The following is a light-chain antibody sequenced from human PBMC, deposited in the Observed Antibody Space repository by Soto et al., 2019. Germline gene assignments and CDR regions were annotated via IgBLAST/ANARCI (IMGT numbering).Light chain of an antibody. CDR3: QQPPYT. J-gene: IGKJ3*01. CDR2: ATS. CDR1: QRIRTS. Sequence: DIQMTQSPSSLSASIGDRVTITCRASQRIRTSLNWYQHKPGKAPKLLIYATSTLQSGVPSRFSGRDSGADFTLTINNLQPEDFATYYCQQPPYTFGPGTKVDIK. V-gene: IGKV1-39*01.